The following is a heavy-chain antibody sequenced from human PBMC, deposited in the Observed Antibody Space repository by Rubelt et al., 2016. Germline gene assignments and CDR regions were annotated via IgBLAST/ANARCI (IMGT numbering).Heavy chain of an antibody. J-gene: IGHJ3*02. CDR3: ARDGVVVVPAAITGRAFDI. Sequence: DINWVRQATGQGLEWMGWMNPNSGNTNYAQKLQGRVTMTTDTSTSTAYMELRSLRSDDTAVYYCARDGVVVVPAAITGRAFDIWGQGTMVTVSS. D-gene: IGHD2-2*02. V-gene: IGHV1-18*01. CDR2: MNPNSGNT. CDR1: D.